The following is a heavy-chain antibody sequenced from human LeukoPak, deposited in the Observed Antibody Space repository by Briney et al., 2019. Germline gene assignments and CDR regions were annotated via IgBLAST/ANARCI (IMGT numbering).Heavy chain of an antibody. CDR1: GGSISSYY. CDR2: IYYSGST. J-gene: IGHJ4*02. V-gene: IGHV4-39*01. Sequence: SETLSLTCTVSGGSISSYYWSWIRQPPGKGLEWIGSIYYSGSTYYNPSLRSRVTISVDTSKNQFSLKLSSVTAADTAVYYCARGRGSSSWYKMYYFDYWGQGTLVTVSS. CDR3: ARGRGSSSWYKMYYFDY. D-gene: IGHD6-13*01.